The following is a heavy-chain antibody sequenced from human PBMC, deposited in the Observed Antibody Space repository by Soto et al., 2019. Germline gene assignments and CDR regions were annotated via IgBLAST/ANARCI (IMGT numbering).Heavy chain of an antibody. CDR3: ARGGGYVSFDY. D-gene: IGHD5-18*01. V-gene: IGHV4-30-2*06. Sequence: QLQLQESGSGLVKTSETLSLTCTVSGASISYGGFSWSWIRQSPGKGLEWIGYISHLESTYFHPSFKSRLTMSIDRTRNPSSLQRRSMTAADIAVYSCARGGGYVSFDYLGQGVLVTVSS. J-gene: IGHJ4*02. CDR2: ISHLEST. CDR1: GASISYGGFS.